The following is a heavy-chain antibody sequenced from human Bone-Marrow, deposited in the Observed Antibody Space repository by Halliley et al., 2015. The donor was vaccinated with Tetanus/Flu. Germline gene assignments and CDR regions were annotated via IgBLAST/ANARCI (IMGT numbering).Heavy chain of an antibody. CDR3: ATYDTSGWWGFFDS. CDR2: IHAFGTA. V-gene: IGHV3-53*01. CDR1: GFTVSGNH. J-gene: IGHJ4*02. D-gene: IGHD6-13*01. Sequence: SLRLSCAASGFTVSGNHMNWVRQAPGKGLEWVSHIHAFGTAFYADSVKGRFTISRDNSKNTVILQLNSLRVGDTAVYYCATYDTSGWWGFFDSWGQGALVTVSS.